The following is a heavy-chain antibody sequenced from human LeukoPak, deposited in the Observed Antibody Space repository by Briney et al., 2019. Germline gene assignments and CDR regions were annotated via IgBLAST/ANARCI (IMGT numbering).Heavy chain of an antibody. J-gene: IGHJ4*02. D-gene: IGHD3-10*01. CDR3: ARDMQWFGELPFDY. CDR1: GFTFSSYA. CDR2: ISYDGSNK. Sequence: GGSLRLSCAASGFTFSSYAMHWVRRAPGKGLEWVAVISYDGSNKYYADSVKGRFTISRDNSKNTLYLQMNSLRAEDTAMYYCARDMQWFGELPFDYWGQGTLVTVSS. V-gene: IGHV3-30*04.